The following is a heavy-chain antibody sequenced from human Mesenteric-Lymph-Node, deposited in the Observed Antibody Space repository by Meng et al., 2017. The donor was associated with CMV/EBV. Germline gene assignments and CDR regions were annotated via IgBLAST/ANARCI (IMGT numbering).Heavy chain of an antibody. Sequence: LSLTCAVYGGSFSCYYWSWIRQPPGKGLEWIGEINHSGSTNYNPSLKSRVTISVDTSKNQFSLKLSSVTAADTAVYYCARNTADFDYWGQGTLVTVSS. CDR2: INHSGST. CDR3: ARNTADFDY. V-gene: IGHV4-34*01. D-gene: IGHD5-18*01. J-gene: IGHJ4*02. CDR1: GGSFSCYY.